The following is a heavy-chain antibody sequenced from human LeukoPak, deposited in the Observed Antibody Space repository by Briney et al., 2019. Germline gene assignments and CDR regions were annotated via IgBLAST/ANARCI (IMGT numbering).Heavy chain of an antibody. CDR1: GFTFSEYA. Sequence: SGGSLRLSCAASGFTFSEYAMSWVRQAPRKGLEWVSAVDGSGGSKYYADSVKGRFTISRDNSKNTVYLQMNSLGADDTAVYYCAKPIVPSAISGAAFDIWGQGTMVTVSS. D-gene: IGHD2-2*02. CDR3: AKPIVPSAISGAAFDI. CDR2: VDGSGGSK. V-gene: IGHV3-23*01. J-gene: IGHJ3*02.